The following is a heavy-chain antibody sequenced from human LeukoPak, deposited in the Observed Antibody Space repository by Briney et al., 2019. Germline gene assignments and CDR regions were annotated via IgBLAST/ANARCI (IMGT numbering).Heavy chain of an antibody. CDR3: ANPPVMNHYYYGMDV. V-gene: IGHV3-23*01. CDR1: GFTFSTYA. CDR2: ISGSASST. D-gene: IGHD3-16*01. J-gene: IGHJ6*02. Sequence: PGGSLRLSCAASGFTFSTYAMSRVRQAPGKGLEWVSGISGSASSTFYADSVKGRFTISRDNSKNTLYLQMNSLRAEDTAVYYCANPPVMNHYYYGMDVWGQGTTVTVSS.